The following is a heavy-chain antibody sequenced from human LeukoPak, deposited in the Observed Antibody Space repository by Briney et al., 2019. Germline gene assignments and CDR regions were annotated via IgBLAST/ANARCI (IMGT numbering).Heavy chain of an antibody. J-gene: IGHJ6*03. CDR3: ARVPGEDRFLEWSISSYYMDV. Sequence: PGGSLRLSCAASGFTFSSYAMHWVRQAPGKGLEWVAVISYDGSNKYYADFVKGRFTISRDNSKNTLYLQMNSLRAEDAAVYYCARVPGEDRFLEWSISSYYMDVWGKGTTVTVSS. V-gene: IGHV3-30*04. D-gene: IGHD3-3*01. CDR2: ISYDGSNK. CDR1: GFTFSSYA.